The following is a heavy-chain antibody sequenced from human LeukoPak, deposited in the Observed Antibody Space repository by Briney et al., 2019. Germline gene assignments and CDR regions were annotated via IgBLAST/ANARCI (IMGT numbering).Heavy chain of an antibody. CDR2: IKQHGSQR. V-gene: IGHV3-7*01. Sequence: GGSLRLSCAASGFTFSDYWMAWVRQAPGKGPEWVANIKQHGSQRYYVDSVRGRFTISRDNAKNSLFLQMNGLRAEDTAVYYCARRGGSSSRRSPIDYWGQGTLVTVSS. CDR1: GFTFSDYW. J-gene: IGHJ4*02. D-gene: IGHD6-6*01. CDR3: ARRGGSSSRRSPIDY.